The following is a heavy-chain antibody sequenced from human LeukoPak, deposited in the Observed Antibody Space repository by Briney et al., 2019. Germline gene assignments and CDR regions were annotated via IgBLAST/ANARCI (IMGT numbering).Heavy chain of an antibody. V-gene: IGHV3-23*01. CDR1: GFTFSSYA. CDR2: ISGSGGST. J-gene: IGHJ6*02. D-gene: IGHD3-10*01. Sequence: GGSLRLSCAASGFTFSSYAMSWVRQAPGKGLEWVSAISGSGGSTYYADSVKGRFTISRDNSKNTLDLQMNILRAEDTAVYYCAKLYGSGTVTTTGHYYYYYGMDVWGQGTTVTVSS. CDR3: AKLYGSGTVTTTGHYYYYYGMDV.